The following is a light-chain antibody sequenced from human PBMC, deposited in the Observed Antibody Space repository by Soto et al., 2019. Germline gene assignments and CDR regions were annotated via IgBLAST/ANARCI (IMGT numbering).Light chain of an antibody. Sequence: QSVLTQPASVSGSPGQSITISCTGTSSDVGGYRYVSWYQHHPGKAPKLLLYEVDNRPSGVSIRFSGSKSGNTASLTISGLQAEDEATYFCTSYSVSDPWVFGGGTKLTVL. CDR3: TSYSVSDPWV. CDR1: SSDVGGYRY. V-gene: IGLV2-14*01. CDR2: EVD. J-gene: IGLJ3*02.